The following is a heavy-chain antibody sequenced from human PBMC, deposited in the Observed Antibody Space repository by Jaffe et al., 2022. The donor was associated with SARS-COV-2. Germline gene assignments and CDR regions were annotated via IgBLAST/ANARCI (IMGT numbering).Heavy chain of an antibody. CDR3: GRWVASALPYYYGMDV. Sequence: QVQLQESGPGLVKPSETLSLSCTVSGASISSHYWSWIRQPPGKGLEWIGYIYSTGRTNYNPSLKTRVTISADTSKNQFSLRLSSVTAADTAVYYCGRWVASALPYYYGMDVWGQGTTVTVSS. V-gene: IGHV4-59*11. CDR2: IYSTGRT. D-gene: IGHD1-26*01. J-gene: IGHJ6*02. CDR1: GASISSHY.